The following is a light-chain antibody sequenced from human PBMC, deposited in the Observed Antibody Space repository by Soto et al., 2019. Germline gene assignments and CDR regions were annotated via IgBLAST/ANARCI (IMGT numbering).Light chain of an antibody. CDR2: DAS. CDR3: QHYDNFPIT. V-gene: IGKV1-33*01. J-gene: IGKJ5*01. CDR1: QDISNY. Sequence: DIQMTQSPSSLSASVGDRVMITCQASQDISNYLNWYQQKPGKAPKLLIYDASNLEIGVPSRFFGSGSGAHFTLTIGSLLPEDIATYYCQHYDNFPITFGQGTRLEIK.